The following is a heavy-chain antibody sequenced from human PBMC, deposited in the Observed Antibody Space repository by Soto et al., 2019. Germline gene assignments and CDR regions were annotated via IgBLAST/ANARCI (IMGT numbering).Heavy chain of an antibody. CDR3: ARGDSSSSLDY. Sequence: ETLSLTCTASGGCMSSYYWGWIRQPPGKGLEWIGYIYYSGSTNYNPSLKSRVTISVDTSKNQFSLKLSSVTAADTAVYYCARGDSSSSLDYWGQGTLVTVSS. CDR1: GGCMSSYY. V-gene: IGHV4-59*01. D-gene: IGHD6-13*01. CDR2: IYYSGST. J-gene: IGHJ4*02.